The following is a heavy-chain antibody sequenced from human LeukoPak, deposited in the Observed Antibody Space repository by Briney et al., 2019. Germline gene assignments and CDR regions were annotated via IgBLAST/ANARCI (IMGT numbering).Heavy chain of an antibody. CDR2: IYYSGST. CDR1: GGSISSSSYY. Sequence: SSETLSLTCTVSGGSISSSSYYWGWIRQPPGKGLERIGSIYYSGSTYYNPSLKSRVTISVDTSKNQFSLKLSSVTAADTAVYYCARDPGLTTGDAFDIWGQGTMVTVSS. V-gene: IGHV4-39*07. CDR3: ARDPGLTTGDAFDI. J-gene: IGHJ3*02. D-gene: IGHD4-17*01.